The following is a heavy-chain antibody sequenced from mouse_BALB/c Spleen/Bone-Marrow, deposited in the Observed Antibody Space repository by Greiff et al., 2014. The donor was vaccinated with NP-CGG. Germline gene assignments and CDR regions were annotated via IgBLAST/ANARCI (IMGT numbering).Heavy chain of an antibody. Sequence: EVQGVESGGGLVKPGGSLKLSCAASGFAFSSYDMSWVRQTPEKRLEWVAYISHGGGTTYYSDTVKGRYTISRDNAKNTLYLQMSGLKSENTAIYDCTRHGGYCPYYYAMDYWGQGTSVTVSS. D-gene: IGHD2-3*01. V-gene: IGHV5-12-1*01. CDR2: ISHGGGTT. CDR1: GFAFSSYD. CDR3: TRHGGYCPYYYAMDY. J-gene: IGHJ4*01.